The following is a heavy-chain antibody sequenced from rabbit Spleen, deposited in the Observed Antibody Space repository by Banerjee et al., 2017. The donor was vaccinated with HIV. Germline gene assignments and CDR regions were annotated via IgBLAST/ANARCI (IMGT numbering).Heavy chain of an antibody. V-gene: IGHV1S40*01. CDR1: GFSFSSSYY. D-gene: IGHD8-1*01. CDR3: ARDAGSGDYIDGVFNL. Sequence: QSLEESGGGLVQPEGSLTLTCTASGFSFSSSYYMCWVRQAPGKGLEWIACIYTGTSGSTYYASWASGRFTISKTSSTTVTLQMTSLTVADTATYFCARDAGSGDYIDGVFNLWGQGTLVTVS. J-gene: IGHJ4*01. CDR2: IYTGTSGST.